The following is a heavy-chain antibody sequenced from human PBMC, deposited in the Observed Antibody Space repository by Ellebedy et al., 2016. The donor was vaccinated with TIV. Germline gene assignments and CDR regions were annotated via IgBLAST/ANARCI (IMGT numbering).Heavy chain of an antibody. CDR2: ISSSSSYI. CDR1: GFTFSSYS. V-gene: IGHV3-21*01. D-gene: IGHD3-10*01. J-gene: IGHJ3*02. Sequence: GESLKISCAASGFTFSSYSMNWVRQAPGKGLEWVSSISSSSSYIYYADSVKGRFTISRDNAKNSLYLQMNSLRAEDTAVYYCARAPTVKEAFDIWGQGTMVTVSS. CDR3: ARAPTVKEAFDI.